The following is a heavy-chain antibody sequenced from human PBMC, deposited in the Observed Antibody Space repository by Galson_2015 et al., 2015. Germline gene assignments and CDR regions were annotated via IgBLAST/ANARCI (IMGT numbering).Heavy chain of an antibody. V-gene: IGHV1-46*01. CDR2: IRANSVA. CDR3: AREEPKTCYFDY. CDR1: GYTFTSYH. D-gene: IGHD1-14*01. J-gene: IGHJ4*02. Sequence: SVKVSCKASGYTFTSYHIHWARQAPGQGLEYMGTIRANSVASYTQKFQGRVTMTSDTSTSTVYMELSSLGSDDTAVYYCAREEPKTCYFDYWGQGTLVTVSS.